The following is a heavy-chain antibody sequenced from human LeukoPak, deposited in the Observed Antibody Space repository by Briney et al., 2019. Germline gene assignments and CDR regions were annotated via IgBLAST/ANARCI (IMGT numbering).Heavy chain of an antibody. CDR1: GGSISPYY. CDR2: ISGSGGST. Sequence: PSETLSLTCTVSGGSISPYYWSWIRQPPGKGLEWVSAISGSGGSTYYADSVKGRFTISRDNSKNTLYLQMNSLRAEDTAVYYCAGYSSSWYYWGQGTLVTVSS. V-gene: IGHV3-23*01. CDR3: AGYSSSWYY. J-gene: IGHJ4*02. D-gene: IGHD6-13*01.